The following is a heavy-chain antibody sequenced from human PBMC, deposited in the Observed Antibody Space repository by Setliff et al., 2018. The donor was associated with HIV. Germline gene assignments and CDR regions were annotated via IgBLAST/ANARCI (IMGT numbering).Heavy chain of an antibody. J-gene: IGHJ6*02. Sequence: ASVKVSCKASGYTFTGYYMHWVRQAPGKGLEWVAGFDPEDGVTFYAQNFQGRVTMTEDTSTDTAYMELSSLRSEDTAVYYCARGAFIGYGWSYFGMDVWGQGTTVTVSS. D-gene: IGHD3-22*01. CDR1: GYTFTGYY. V-gene: IGHV1-24*01. CDR3: ARGAFIGYGWSYFGMDV. CDR2: FDPEDGVT.